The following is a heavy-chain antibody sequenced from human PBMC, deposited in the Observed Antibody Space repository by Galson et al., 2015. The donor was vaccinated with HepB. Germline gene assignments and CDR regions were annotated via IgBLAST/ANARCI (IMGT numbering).Heavy chain of an antibody. D-gene: IGHD6-6*01. CDR3: AKEGIAAPTSPLDY. J-gene: IGHJ4*02. V-gene: IGHV1-69*13. CDR1: GGTFSTYA. Sequence: SVKVSCKASGGTFSTYAISWVRQAPGQGLEWMGGITPIFGTANYAQKFQGRVTITADESTTTAYMELSSLRSDDTAVYYCAKEGIAAPTSPLDYWGQGTQVTVSS. CDR2: ITPIFGTA.